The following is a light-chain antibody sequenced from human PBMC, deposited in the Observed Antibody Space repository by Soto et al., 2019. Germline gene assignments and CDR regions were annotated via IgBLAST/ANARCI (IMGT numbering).Light chain of an antibody. CDR3: QQYNEWWT. V-gene: IGKV3-15*01. J-gene: IGKJ1*01. CDR2: DAS. CDR1: QSVSSN. Sequence: EIVMTQSPATLSVSPGERATLSCRASQSVSSNLAWYQQKPGQAPRLLIYDASTRATGIAARFRGSGSGTDFTLIISSLQAEDFAVYYCQQYNEWWTFGQGTKVEVK.